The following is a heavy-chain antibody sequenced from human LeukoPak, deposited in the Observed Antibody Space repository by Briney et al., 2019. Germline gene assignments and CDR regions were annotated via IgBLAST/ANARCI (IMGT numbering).Heavy chain of an antibody. D-gene: IGHD2-2*01. V-gene: IGHV3-7*01. CDR1: GFTFNDYW. J-gene: IGHJ4*02. CDR2: IKQDGSEK. Sequence: GGSLRLSCAASGFTFNDYWLSWVRQAPGKGLEWVANIKQDGSEKWYVDSVKGRFTISRDDAKTSAYLQMNSLRAEDTAVYYCTRMAWRSRPFDHWGQGTLVTVSS. CDR3: TRMAWRSRPFDH.